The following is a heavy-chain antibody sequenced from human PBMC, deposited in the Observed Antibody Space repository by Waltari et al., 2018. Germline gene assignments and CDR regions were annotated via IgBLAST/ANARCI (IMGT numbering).Heavy chain of an antibody. Sequence: EVQLVESGGGLVQPGGSLRLSCEASGFTFSSYWMHWVRQVPGKGRGGVGRSTGDGSVTTDAAAVKGRFTISRDNAKNTLFLQMNSLRDEDTAVYYCARYVVVTAGDYWGQGTLVAVSS. CDR2: STGDGSVT. CDR1: GFTFSSYW. D-gene: IGHD2-21*02. CDR3: ARYVVVTAGDY. J-gene: IGHJ4*02. V-gene: IGHV3-74*03.